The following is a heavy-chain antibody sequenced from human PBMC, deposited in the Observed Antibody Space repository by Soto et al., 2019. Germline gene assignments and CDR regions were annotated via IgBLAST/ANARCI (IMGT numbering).Heavy chain of an antibody. V-gene: IGHV4-34*01. J-gene: IGHJ4*02. CDR3: AGTMVRGVSTSFDY. D-gene: IGHD3-10*01. CDR1: GGSFSGYY. Sequence: TSETLSLTCAVYGGSFSGYYWSWIRQPPGKGLEWIGEINHSGSTNYNPSLKSRVTISVDTSKNQFSLKLSSVTAADTAVYYCAGTMVRGVSTSFDYWGQGTLVTVSS. CDR2: INHSGST.